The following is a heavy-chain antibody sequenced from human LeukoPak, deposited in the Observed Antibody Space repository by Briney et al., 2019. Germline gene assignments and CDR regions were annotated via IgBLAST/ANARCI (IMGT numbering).Heavy chain of an antibody. J-gene: IGHJ4*02. CDR3: TTDREWSGSSWLY. Sequence: GGSLRLSCAASGFTFSNARMSWVRQAPGKGLEWVGRIKSKTDGGTTDYAAPVKGRFTISRDDSKNTLYLQMNSLKTEDTAVYYCTTDREWSGSSWLYWGQGTLVTVSS. D-gene: IGHD1-26*01. CDR1: GFTFSNAR. CDR2: IKSKTDGGTT. V-gene: IGHV3-15*01.